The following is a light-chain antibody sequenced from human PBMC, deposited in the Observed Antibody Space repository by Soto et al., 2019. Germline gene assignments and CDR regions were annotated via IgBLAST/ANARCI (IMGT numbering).Light chain of an antibody. Sequence: EIVMTQSPATLSVSPGERVTLSFRASQSIDSSLAWYQQKPGQAPRLLIYGASIRATGVPATFSGSGSGTDFTLTINRLEPEDSAVYYCQQYGGSITFGGGTKVDIK. CDR3: QQYGGSIT. J-gene: IGKJ4*01. CDR2: GAS. CDR1: QSIDSS. V-gene: IGKV3-15*01.